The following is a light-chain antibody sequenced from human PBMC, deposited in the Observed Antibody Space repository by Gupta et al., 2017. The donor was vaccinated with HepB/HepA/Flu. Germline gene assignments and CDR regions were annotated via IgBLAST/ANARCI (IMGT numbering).Light chain of an antibody. CDR1: CGSVSTSYY. CDR3: VLYMGSGILV. V-gene: IGLV8-61*01. Sequence: QTTVTKATSVSVYTGGTGQLSSGFICGSVSTSYYPRCYQPTPCQPPRALIYSTNTRSSVFPDRFAGSSLGNKAALTITAAYADYESDYYGVLYMGSGILVFGGGSKLTVL. CDR2: STN. J-gene: IGLJ3*02.